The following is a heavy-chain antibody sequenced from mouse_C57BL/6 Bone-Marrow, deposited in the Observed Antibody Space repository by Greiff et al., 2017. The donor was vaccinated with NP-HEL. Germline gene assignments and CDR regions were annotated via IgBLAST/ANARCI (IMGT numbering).Heavy chain of an antibody. CDR1: GYAFSSSW. CDR2: IYPGDGDT. V-gene: IGHV1-82*01. Sequence: VQLKQSGPELVKPGASVKISCKASGYAFSSSWMNWVKQRPGKGLEWIGRIYPGDGDTNYNGKFKGKATLTADKSSSTAYMQLSSLTSEDSAVYFCGRSGGSYYPYYFDYWGQGTTLTVSS. J-gene: IGHJ2*01. D-gene: IGHD2-12*01. CDR3: GRSGGSYYPYYFDY.